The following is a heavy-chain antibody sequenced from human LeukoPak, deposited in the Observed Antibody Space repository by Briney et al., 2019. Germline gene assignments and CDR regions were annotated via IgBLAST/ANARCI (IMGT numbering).Heavy chain of an antibody. J-gene: IGHJ5*02. CDR2: IWYDGSNK. V-gene: IGHV3-33*01. CDR3: ARGSFDWLLPRGGWFDP. CDR1: GFTFSSYG. Sequence: GRSLRLSCAASGFTFSSYGMHWVRQAPGKGLEWVAVIWYDGSNKYYADSVKGRFTISRDNSKYPLYLQMNSLRAEDTAVYYCARGSFDWLLPRGGWFDPWGQGTLVTVSS. D-gene: IGHD3-9*01.